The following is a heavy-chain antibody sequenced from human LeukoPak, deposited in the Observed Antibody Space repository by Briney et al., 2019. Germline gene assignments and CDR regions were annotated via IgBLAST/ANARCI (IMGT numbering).Heavy chain of an antibody. CDR2: ISYDGSNK. CDR1: GFTFSSYA. J-gene: IGHJ2*01. Sequence: PGGSLRLSCAASGFTFSSYAMHWVRQAPGKGLEWGAVISYDGSNKFYADSVKGRFTISRDNSKNTLYLQMNSLRAEDTAVYYCARGTTVAGDWYFDLWGRGTLVTVSS. D-gene: IGHD6-19*01. V-gene: IGHV3-30-3*01. CDR3: ARGTTVAGDWYFDL.